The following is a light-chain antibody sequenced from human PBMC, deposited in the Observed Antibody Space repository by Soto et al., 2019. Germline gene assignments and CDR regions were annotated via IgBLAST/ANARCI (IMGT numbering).Light chain of an antibody. CDR1: SSNIGSNT. Sequence: QSVLTQPPSASGTPGQRVAISCSGSSSNIGSNTVNWYQQFPQTAPKLLIYSNNQRPSGVPDRFSGSKSGTSASLAISGLQSEDEADYYCAAWDDSLHGFYVFXTGTKVTVL. V-gene: IGLV1-44*01. CDR3: AAWDDSLHGFYV. J-gene: IGLJ1*01. CDR2: SNN.